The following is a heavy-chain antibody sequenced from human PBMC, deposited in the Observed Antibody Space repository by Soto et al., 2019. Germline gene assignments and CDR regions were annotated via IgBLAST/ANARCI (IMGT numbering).Heavy chain of an antibody. CDR1: GFTFSNYW. V-gene: IGHV3-7*03. CDR2: IKEDGSEK. D-gene: IGHD3-22*01. Sequence: GGSLRLSCAASGFTFSNYWMSWVRQAPGKGLEWVANIKEDGSEKYHVDSVKGRFTISRDNAKKSLYLQMNSLRADDTAVYYCERDKMIVGQMDYWGQGTLVTVSS. J-gene: IGHJ4*02. CDR3: ERDKMIVGQMDY.